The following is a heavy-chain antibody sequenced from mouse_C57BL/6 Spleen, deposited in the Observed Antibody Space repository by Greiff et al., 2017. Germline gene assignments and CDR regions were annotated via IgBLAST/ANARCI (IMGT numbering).Heavy chain of an antibody. V-gene: IGHV5-9*01. CDR1: GFTFSSYT. J-gene: IGHJ1*03. CDR2: ISGGGGNT. Sequence: EVQGVESGGGLVKPGGSLKLSCAASGFTFSSYTMSWVRQTPEKRLEWVATISGGGGNTYYPDSVKGRFTISRDNAKNTLYLQMSSLRSEDTALYYCARPYYYGSSLYCYFDVWGTGTTVTVSS. CDR3: ARPYYYGSSLYCYFDV. D-gene: IGHD1-1*01.